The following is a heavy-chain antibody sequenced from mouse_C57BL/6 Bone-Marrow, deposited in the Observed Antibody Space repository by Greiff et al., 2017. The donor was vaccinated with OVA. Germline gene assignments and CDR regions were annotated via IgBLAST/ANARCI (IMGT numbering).Heavy chain of an antibody. CDR2: IYPGSGST. CDR1: GYTFTSYW. D-gene: IGHD3-3*01. Sequence: VQLQQPGAELVKPGASVKMSCKASGYTFTSYWITWVKQRPGQVLEWLGDIYPGSGSTNYNEKFQSKATLTVDTSSSTAYMQLSSLTSEDSAVYYCARKGDGRDYFDYWGQGTTLTVSS. J-gene: IGHJ2*01. V-gene: IGHV1-55*01. CDR3: ARKGDGRDYFDY.